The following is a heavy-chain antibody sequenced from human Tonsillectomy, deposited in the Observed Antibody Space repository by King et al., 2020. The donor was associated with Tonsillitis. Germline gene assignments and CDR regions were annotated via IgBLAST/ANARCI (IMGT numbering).Heavy chain of an antibody. V-gene: IGHV3-21*01. J-gene: IGHJ4*02. CDR3: ARYGGGSFDY. D-gene: IGHD3-10*01. Sequence: VQLVESGGGLVKPGGSLRLSCAASGFTFSSYDLNWVRRAPGKVLEWVASIDSSSSNIYSADPVKVRFTISRDNAKNSLYLQMNSLRGEDTAVYYCARYGGGSFDYWGQGTLVTVSS. CDR1: GFTFSSYD. CDR2: IDSSSSNI.